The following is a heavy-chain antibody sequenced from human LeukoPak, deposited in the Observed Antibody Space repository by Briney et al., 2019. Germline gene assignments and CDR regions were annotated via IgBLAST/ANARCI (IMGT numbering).Heavy chain of an antibody. D-gene: IGHD6-13*01. Sequence: GGSLRLSCAASGFTFDDYAMHWVRQAPGKGLEWVSGISWNSGSIGYADSVKGRFTISRDNAKNSLYLQMNSLRAEDTALYYCAKMGIAAAGRRSSYYFDYWGQGTLVTVSS. V-gene: IGHV3-9*01. CDR3: AKMGIAAAGRRSSYYFDY. CDR1: GFTFDDYA. CDR2: ISWNSGSI. J-gene: IGHJ4*02.